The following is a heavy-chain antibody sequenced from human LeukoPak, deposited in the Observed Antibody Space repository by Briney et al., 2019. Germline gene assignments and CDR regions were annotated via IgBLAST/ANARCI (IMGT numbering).Heavy chain of an antibody. CDR1: GFTFSDCY. J-gene: IGHJ4*02. D-gene: IGHD6-13*01. Sequence: GGSLRLSCAASGFTFSDCYMSWIRQAPGKGLEWVSYISSSGSTIYYADSVKGRFTISRDNAKNSLYLQMSSLRAEDTAVYYCAKGEDAYSSSWYAYWGQGTLVTVSS. CDR2: ISSSGSTI. CDR3: AKGEDAYSSSWYAY. V-gene: IGHV3-11*01.